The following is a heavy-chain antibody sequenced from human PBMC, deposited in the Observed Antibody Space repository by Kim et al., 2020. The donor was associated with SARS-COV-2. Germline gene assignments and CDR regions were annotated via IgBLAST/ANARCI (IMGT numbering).Heavy chain of an antibody. CDR3: AKDLLYVPGRGYFDS. V-gene: IGHV3-23*01. J-gene: IGHJ4*02. D-gene: IGHD3-10*01. Sequence: ADSVRGPFTIHRDNSKNTLFLQMDSLRGDDTAVYYCAKDLLYVPGRGYFDSWGQGVVVTVSS.